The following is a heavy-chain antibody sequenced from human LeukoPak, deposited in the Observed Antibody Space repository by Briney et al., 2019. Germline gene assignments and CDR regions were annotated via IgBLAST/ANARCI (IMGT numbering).Heavy chain of an antibody. Sequence: PGRSLRLSCAASGFTFSSYAMHWVRQAPGKGLEWVAVISYDGSNKYYADSVKGRFTISRDNSKNTLYLQMNSLRAEDTAVYYCAKAAFHVDPTIAVAADYWGQGTLVTVSS. CDR3: AKAAFHVDPTIAVAADY. V-gene: IGHV3-30-3*01. D-gene: IGHD6-19*01. J-gene: IGHJ4*02. CDR1: GFTFSSYA. CDR2: ISYDGSNK.